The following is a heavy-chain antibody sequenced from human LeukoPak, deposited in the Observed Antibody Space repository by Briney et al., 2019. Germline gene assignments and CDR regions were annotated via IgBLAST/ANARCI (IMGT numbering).Heavy chain of an antibody. CDR2: IRNKANSYTT. J-gene: IGHJ4*02. V-gene: IGHV3-72*01. D-gene: IGHD1-26*01. CDR3: TRLVGAND. CDR1: GFTFSNYE. Sequence: GGSLRLSCAASGFTFSNYEMNWVRQAPGKGLEWVGRIRNKANSYTTEYAASVQGRFTVSRDDSKNSLYLQMNSMKTEDTAVYYCTRLVGANDWGQGTLVTVSS.